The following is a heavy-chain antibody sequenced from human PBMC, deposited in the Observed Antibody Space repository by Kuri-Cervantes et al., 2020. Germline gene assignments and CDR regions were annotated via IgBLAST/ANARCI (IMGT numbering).Heavy chain of an antibody. D-gene: IGHD2-2*01. CDR2: IYPGNRDT. V-gene: IGHV5-51*01. CDR3: ARGGYAMDV. J-gene: IGHJ6*03. Sequence: GESLKISCKGSGYSFTSYWIGWVRQMPGKGLEWMAIIYPGNRDTRFGPSFVGHVSISVDTSIKTAYLEWDNLKASDTAIYYCARGGYAMDVWGEGTMVTVSS. CDR1: GYSFTSYW.